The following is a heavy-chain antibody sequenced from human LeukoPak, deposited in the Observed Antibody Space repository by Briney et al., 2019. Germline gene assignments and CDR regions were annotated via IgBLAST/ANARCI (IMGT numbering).Heavy chain of an antibody. CDR2: TYYRSKWYN. CDR3: ARGNWNYGLQFVSTIDY. D-gene: IGHD1-7*01. CDR1: GDSVSSNSAA. Sequence: SQTLSLTCAISGDSVSSNSAAWNWIRQSPSRGLEWLGRTYYRSKWYNDYAVSVKSRITINPDPSKNQFSLQLNSVTPEDMAVYYCARGNWNYGLQFVSTIDYWGQGTLVTVSS. J-gene: IGHJ4*02. V-gene: IGHV6-1*01.